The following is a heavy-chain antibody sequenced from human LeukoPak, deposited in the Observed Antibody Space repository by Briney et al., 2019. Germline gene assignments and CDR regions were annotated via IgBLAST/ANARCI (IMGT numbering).Heavy chain of an antibody. CDR3: ARVPSDY. V-gene: IGHV3-21*01. J-gene: IGHJ4*02. Sequence: GGSLRLSCAASGFTISSYSMNWVRQAQGRGLEWVSSISGSSSYIYYADSVKGRFTISRDNAKNSLYLQMNSLRAEDTAVYYCARVPSDYWGQGTLVTVSS. CDR1: GFTISSYS. CDR2: ISGSSSYI.